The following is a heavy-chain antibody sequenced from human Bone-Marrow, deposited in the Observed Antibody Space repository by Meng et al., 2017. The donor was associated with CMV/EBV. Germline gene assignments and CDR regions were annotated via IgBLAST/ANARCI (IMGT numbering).Heavy chain of an antibody. CDR2: IWYDGSNK. Sequence: GSLKISCAASGFTFSSYGMHWVRQAPGKGLEWVAVIWYDGSNKYYADSVKGRFTISRDNSKNTLYLQMNSLRAEDTAVYYCAKDRRMRGVIIGGNYFDYWGQGTLVTVSS. V-gene: IGHV3-33*06. CDR3: AKDRRMRGVIIGGNYFDY. D-gene: IGHD3-10*01. J-gene: IGHJ4*02. CDR1: GFTFSSYG.